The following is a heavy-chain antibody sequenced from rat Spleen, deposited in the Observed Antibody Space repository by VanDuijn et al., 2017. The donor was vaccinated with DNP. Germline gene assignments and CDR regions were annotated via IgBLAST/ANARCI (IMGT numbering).Heavy chain of an antibody. V-gene: IGHV1-43*01. D-gene: IGHD1-4*01. CDR3: ARRRLPYWYFDF. Sequence: QVQLQQSGGELAKPGSSVKISCKASGYTFTNYYIGWIKQTTGQGLEYIGYINTGSGGTNYNEKFKGKATLTADKSSSTAFMQLSSLTPDDSAVYYCARRRLPYWYFDFWGPGTMVTVSS. CDR1: GYTFTNYY. J-gene: IGHJ1*01. CDR2: INTGSGGT.